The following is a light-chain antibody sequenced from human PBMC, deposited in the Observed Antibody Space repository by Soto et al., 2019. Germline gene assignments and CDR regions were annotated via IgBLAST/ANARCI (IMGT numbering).Light chain of an antibody. Sequence: DIQLTQSPSTLSASVGDRVTITCRASEDISRWLAWYQHKPGKAPKLLIYQASNLESGVPSRFTGSGSETEFTLTISGLQPDDFASYCCLQYHFYPYTFGQGTKLEIK. CDR3: LQYHFYPYT. CDR1: EDISRW. CDR2: QAS. J-gene: IGKJ2*01. V-gene: IGKV1-5*03.